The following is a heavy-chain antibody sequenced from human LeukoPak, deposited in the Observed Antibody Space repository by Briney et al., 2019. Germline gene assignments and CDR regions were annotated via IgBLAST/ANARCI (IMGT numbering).Heavy chain of an antibody. Sequence: SVTVSFTSSVCTLSTYPISWVREAPGQGLEWMGGIIPIFGTANYAQKFQGRVTITADESTSTAYMERSRLRSEDTAVYYCATHAPLRSDYGDYYFDYWGQGTLVTVSS. CDR1: VCTLSTYP. CDR3: ATHAPLRSDYGDYYFDY. V-gene: IGHV1-69*13. CDR2: IIPIFGTA. D-gene: IGHD4-17*01. J-gene: IGHJ4*02.